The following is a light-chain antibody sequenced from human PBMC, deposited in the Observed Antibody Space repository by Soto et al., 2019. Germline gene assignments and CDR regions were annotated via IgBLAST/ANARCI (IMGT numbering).Light chain of an antibody. Sequence: DIQMTQSPSVLSASVGDRVSITCRASQSISSWLAWYQQKPGKPPKLLIYDASTLESGVPSRFSGRGYGTEFTLSIDSLQPDDFATYYCHQYNNYPTFGPGTKVEIK. CDR2: DAS. CDR1: QSISSW. CDR3: HQYNNYPT. J-gene: IGKJ3*01. V-gene: IGKV1-5*01.